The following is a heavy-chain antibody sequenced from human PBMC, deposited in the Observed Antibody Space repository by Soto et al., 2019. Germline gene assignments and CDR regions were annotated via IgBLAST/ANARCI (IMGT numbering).Heavy chain of an antibody. CDR2: IWYDGSKK. D-gene: IGHD3-22*01. V-gene: IGHV3-33*01. CDR1: GFTFSSSG. Sequence: QVQLVESGGGVVQPGRSLRLSCAASGFTFSSSGMTWVRQAPGKGLEWVAIIWYDGSKKYYADSVKGRFTISRDNSKNTVYLKINSLRAEDTAVDYCARAPFTIYDTSGYYDYWGQGTLVTVSS. CDR3: ARAPFTIYDTSGYYDY. J-gene: IGHJ4*02.